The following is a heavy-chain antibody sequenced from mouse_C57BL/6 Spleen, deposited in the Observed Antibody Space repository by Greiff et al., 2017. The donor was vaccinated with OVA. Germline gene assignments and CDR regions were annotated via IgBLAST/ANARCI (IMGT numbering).Heavy chain of an antibody. D-gene: IGHD2-12*01. CDR1: GYSITSGYD. CDR3: ARSYDGYYAMDY. Sequence: VQLQQSGPGMVKPSQSLSLTCTVTGYSITSGYDWHWIRHFPGNKLEWMGYISYSGSTNYNPSLKSRISITHDTSKNHFFLKLNSVTTEDTATYYCARSYDGYYAMDYWGQGTSVTVSS. J-gene: IGHJ4*01. CDR2: ISYSGST. V-gene: IGHV3-1*01.